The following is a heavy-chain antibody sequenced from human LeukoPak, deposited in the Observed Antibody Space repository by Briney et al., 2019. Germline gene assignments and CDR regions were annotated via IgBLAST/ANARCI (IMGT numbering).Heavy chain of an antibody. J-gene: IGHJ4*02. D-gene: IGHD6-13*01. Sequence: GGSLRLSCAASGFTFSSYAMSWVRQAPGKGLEWVAVISYDGSDTYYADSVKGRFPISRDNAKKSLYLQMNSLRAEDTAVYYCAKDGQYSSSWSFDYWGQGTLVTVSS. CDR3: AKDGQYSSSWSFDY. CDR1: GFTFSSYA. V-gene: IGHV3-30-3*01. CDR2: ISYDGSDT.